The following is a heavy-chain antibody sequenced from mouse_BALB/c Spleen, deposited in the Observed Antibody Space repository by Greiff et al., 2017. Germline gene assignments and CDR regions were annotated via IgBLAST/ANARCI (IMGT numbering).Heavy chain of an antibody. CDR2: IDPSDSYT. V-gene: IGHV1S127*01. CDR3: TRRSTMITNYAMDY. J-gene: IGHJ4*01. Sequence: QVQLKQPGAELVKPGASVKMSCKASGYTFTSYWMHWVKQRPGQGLEWIGVIDPSDSYTSYNQKFKGKATLTVDTSSSTAYMQLSSLTSEDSAVYYCTRRSTMITNYAMDYWGQGTSVTVSS. D-gene: IGHD2-4*01. CDR1: GYTFTSYW.